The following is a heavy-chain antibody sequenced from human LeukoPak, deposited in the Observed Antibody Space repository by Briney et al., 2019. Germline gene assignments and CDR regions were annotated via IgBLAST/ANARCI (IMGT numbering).Heavy chain of an antibody. J-gene: IGHJ4*02. V-gene: IGHV3-48*01. Sequence: GGSLRLSCEGSGFTFNSFGLNWVRQAPGRGLEWISYISSGGNAVHCADSVKGRFTISRDNARNSMYLQMDSLRVEDTAVYYCARAPLEIVAIDYWGQGTLVSVSS. CDR1: GFTFNSFG. CDR3: ARAPLEIVAIDY. CDR2: ISSGGNAV. D-gene: IGHD5-12*01.